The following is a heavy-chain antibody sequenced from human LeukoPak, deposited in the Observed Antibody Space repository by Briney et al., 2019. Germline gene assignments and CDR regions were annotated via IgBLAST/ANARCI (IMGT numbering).Heavy chain of an antibody. D-gene: IGHD3-22*01. CDR1: GFTVSSNY. Sequence: PGGSLRLSCAASGFTVSSNYMSWVRQAPGKGLEWVSVIYSGGSTYYADPVKGRFTISRDNSKNTLYLQMNSLRAEDTAVYYCAREIAKRYFDYWGQGTLVTVSS. J-gene: IGHJ4*02. CDR3: AREIAKRYFDY. CDR2: IYSGGST. V-gene: IGHV3-66*01.